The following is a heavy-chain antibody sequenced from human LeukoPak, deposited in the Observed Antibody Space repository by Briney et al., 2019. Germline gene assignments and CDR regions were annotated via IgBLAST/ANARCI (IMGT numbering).Heavy chain of an antibody. CDR2: FSGISTT. Sequence: GGSLRLSCAASGFTFSSYAMSWVRQAPGKGLEWVSTFSGISTTSYADAVKGRVTISRDNSKNTLYLQMDSLRAEDTAVYYCAKLRQRQPQRYFFEYWGQGALVTVAS. J-gene: IGHJ4*02. V-gene: IGHV3-23*01. CDR1: GFTFSSYA. CDR3: AKLRQRQPQRYFFEY. D-gene: IGHD3-9*01.